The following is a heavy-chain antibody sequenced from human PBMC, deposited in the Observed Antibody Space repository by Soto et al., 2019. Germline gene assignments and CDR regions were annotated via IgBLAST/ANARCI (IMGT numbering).Heavy chain of an antibody. CDR3: AKDGIAARLGFDY. CDR1: GFTFSSYA. CDR2: ISGSGGST. Sequence: PGGSLRLSCAASGFTFSSYAMIWVRQAPGKGLEWVSAISGSGGSTYYADSVKGRFTISRDNSKNTLYLQMNSLRAEDTAVYYCAKDGIAARLGFDYWGQGTLVTVSS. V-gene: IGHV3-23*01. D-gene: IGHD6-6*01. J-gene: IGHJ4*02.